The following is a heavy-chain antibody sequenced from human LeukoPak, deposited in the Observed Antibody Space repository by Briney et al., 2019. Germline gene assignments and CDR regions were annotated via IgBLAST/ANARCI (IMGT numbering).Heavy chain of an antibody. Sequence: QPGGSLRLSCAASGFTFSSYWMSWVRQAPGKGLEWVANIKQDGSEKYYVDSVKGRFTISRDNAKNSLYLQMNSLRAEDTAVYYCANQHAGYSSSWYRGAGYYYYYMDVWGKGTTVTVSS. V-gene: IGHV3-7*03. CDR1: GFTFSSYW. J-gene: IGHJ6*03. D-gene: IGHD6-13*01. CDR3: ANQHAGYSSSWYRGAGYYYYYMDV. CDR2: IKQDGSEK.